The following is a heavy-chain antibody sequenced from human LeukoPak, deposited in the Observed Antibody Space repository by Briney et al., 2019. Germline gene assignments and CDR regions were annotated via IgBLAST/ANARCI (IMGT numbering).Heavy chain of an antibody. CDR2: INQDGSEK. J-gene: IGHJ5*02. CDR3: ARPLKYYYGSETYFWFDP. CDR1: GFTFSSYS. D-gene: IGHD3-10*01. V-gene: IGHV3-7*01. Sequence: GGPLRLSCAASGFTFSSYSMNWVRQAPGKGLEWVANINQDGSEKYYVDSVKGRFTISRDNAKNSLYLQMNSLRAEDAAVYYCARPLKYYYGSETYFWFDPWGQGTLVTVSS.